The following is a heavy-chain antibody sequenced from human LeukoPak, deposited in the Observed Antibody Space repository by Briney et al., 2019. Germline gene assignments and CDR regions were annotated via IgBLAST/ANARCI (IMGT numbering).Heavy chain of an antibody. CDR2: IYYSGST. CDR1: GGSISSYY. J-gene: IGHJ5*02. Sequence: TSETLSLTCTVSGGSISSYYWSWIRQPPGKGLEWIGYIYYSGSTNYNPSLKSRVTISVETSKSQFSLKLSSVTAADTAVYYCARVEIVGARGFDHWGQGTLVTVSS. CDR3: ARVEIVGARGFDH. V-gene: IGHV4-59*01. D-gene: IGHD5-24*01.